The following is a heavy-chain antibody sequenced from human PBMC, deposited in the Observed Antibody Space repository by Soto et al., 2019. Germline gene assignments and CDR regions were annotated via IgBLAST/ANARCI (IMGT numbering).Heavy chain of an antibody. Sequence: PGGSLRLSCAASGSIFTGYGMHWVRQAPGKGLEWVAVIWFDGSNKYYADSVKGRFTISRDNSKNMLYLQMNSLRVEDTAVYYCARDGIGGATLRGEMDCWGLGALVTISS. J-gene: IGHJ4*02. CDR1: GSIFTGYG. D-gene: IGHD3-16*01. CDR2: IWFDGSNK. CDR3: ARDGIGGATLRGEMDC. V-gene: IGHV3-33*01.